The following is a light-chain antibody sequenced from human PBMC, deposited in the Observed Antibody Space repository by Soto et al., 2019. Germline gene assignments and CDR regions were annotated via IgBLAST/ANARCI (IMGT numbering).Light chain of an antibody. V-gene: IGKV3-15*01. J-gene: IGKJ4*01. CDR2: GAS. CDR1: QSISNN. Sequence: EIVMTQSPATLSVSPGERATLSCRASQSISNNLAWYQQKLGQAPRLLIYGASTRTTGIPARFSGSGSGTEFTLTISSLQSEDFAVYYCQHYSNWPQNTFGGGTKVEIK. CDR3: QHYSNWPQNT.